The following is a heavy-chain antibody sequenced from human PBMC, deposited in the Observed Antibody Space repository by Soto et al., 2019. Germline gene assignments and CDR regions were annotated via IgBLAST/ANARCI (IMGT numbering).Heavy chain of an antibody. Sequence: EVQLLESGGGLVQPGGSLRLSCAASGFTFSSYAMSWVRQAPGKGLEWVSAISGSGSYTYYADSVKGRFTISRDSSKNTLYLQMNSLRAEDTAVYYCARAIGVGLLLSQHAMCVLGQGTTVTV. V-gene: IGHV3-23*01. CDR3: ARAIGVGLLLSQHAMCV. D-gene: IGHD2-15*01. J-gene: IGHJ6*01. CDR2: ISGSGSYT. CDR1: GFTFSSYA.